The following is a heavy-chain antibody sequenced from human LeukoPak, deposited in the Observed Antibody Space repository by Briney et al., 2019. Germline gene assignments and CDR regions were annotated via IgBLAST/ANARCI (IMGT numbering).Heavy chain of an antibody. V-gene: IGHV4-4*08. D-gene: IGHD4-23*01. CDR1: NDSISSYC. Sequence: SETLSLTCTVSNDSISSYCCSWVRQPPGKGLEWIGFMCPSGRTDYNPSLKSRVTMSVDTSKNQLSMELRFLTAAGTAAYYCATSYDGKTAPYDLWGHGTLVTVSS. CDR3: ATSYDGKTAPYDL. CDR2: MCPSGRT. J-gene: IGHJ5*02.